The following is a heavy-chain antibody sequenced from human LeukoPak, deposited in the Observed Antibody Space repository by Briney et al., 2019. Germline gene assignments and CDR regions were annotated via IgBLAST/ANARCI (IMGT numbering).Heavy chain of an antibody. CDR2: ITSSSTYI. CDR1: GFSFSSHS. V-gene: IGHV3-21*01. D-gene: IGHD1-26*01. Sequence: GSLRLSCAASGFSFSSHSMNWVRQAPGEGLEVVSIITSSSTYIDYADSVRGRFTISRDDAKNSLFLQMNSLRAEDTALYYCARGSGSSAWLIDYWGQGALVTVSS. J-gene: IGHJ4*02. CDR3: ARGSGSSAWLIDY.